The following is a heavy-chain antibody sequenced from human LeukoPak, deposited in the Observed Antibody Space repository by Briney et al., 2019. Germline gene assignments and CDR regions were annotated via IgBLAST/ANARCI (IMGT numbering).Heavy chain of an antibody. CDR3: ARGRRGLGPPNWFDP. V-gene: IGHV4-59*01. CDR1: GGSISSYY. D-gene: IGHD6-19*01. Sequence: SETLSVTCTVPGGSISSYYWSWIRQPPGKGLEWIGYIYYSGSTNYNPSLKSRVTISVDTSKNQFSLKLSSVTAADTAVYYCARGRRGLGPPNWFDPWGQGTLVTVSS. J-gene: IGHJ5*02. CDR2: IYYSGST.